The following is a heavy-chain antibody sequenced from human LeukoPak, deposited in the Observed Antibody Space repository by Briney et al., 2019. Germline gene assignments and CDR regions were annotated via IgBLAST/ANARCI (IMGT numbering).Heavy chain of an antibody. V-gene: IGHV5-51*01. D-gene: IGHD6-19*01. Sequence: GEPLKISCKASGYSFSDYWSGWVRHMPGKGLEWMAIIYPDDSETSYSPSLQGQATISADKSTTTAYLQWSSLTASDTAMYYCARHESSSGWTGAFDIWGQGTIITVSS. CDR3: ARHESSSGWTGAFDI. J-gene: IGHJ3*02. CDR2: IYPDDSET. CDR1: GYSFSDYW.